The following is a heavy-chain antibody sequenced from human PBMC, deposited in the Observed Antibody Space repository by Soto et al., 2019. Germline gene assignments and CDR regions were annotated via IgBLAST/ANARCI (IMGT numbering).Heavy chain of an antibody. CDR1: GFTFSSYG. CDR2: IWYDGSNK. V-gene: IGHV3-33*01. D-gene: IGHD2-15*01. CDR3: ARGLLSCRGGSCYPTLDY. J-gene: IGHJ4*02. Sequence: PGGSLRLSCAASGFTFSSYGMHWVRQAPGKGLEWVAVIWYDGSNKYYADSVKGRFTISRDNSKNTLYLQMNSLRAEDTAVYYCARGLLSCRGGSCYPTLDYWGQGTLVTVSS.